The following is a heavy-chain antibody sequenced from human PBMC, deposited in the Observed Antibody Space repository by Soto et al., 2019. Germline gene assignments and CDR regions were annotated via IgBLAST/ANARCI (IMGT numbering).Heavy chain of an antibody. CDR2: INHSGST. J-gene: IGHJ5*02. CDR3: ARARIVVVPAALNWFDP. Sequence: PGGSLRLSCAASGFTFSNAWINWVRQAPGKGLEWIGEINHSGSTNYNPSLKSRVTISVDTSKNQFSLKLSSVTAADTAVYYCARARIVVVPAALNWFDPWGQGTLVTVSS. V-gene: IGHV4-34*01. D-gene: IGHD2-2*01. CDR1: GFTFSNAW.